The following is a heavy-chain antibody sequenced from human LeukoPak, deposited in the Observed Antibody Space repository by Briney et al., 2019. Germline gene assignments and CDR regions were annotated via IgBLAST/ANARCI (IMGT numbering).Heavy chain of an antibody. D-gene: IGHD1-26*01. CDR1: GFTFTNAW. J-gene: IGHJ4*02. Sequence: GSLRLSCAASGFTFTNAWMSWVRQAPGKGLEWVAVISYDGSNKYYADSVKGRFTISRDNSKNTLYLQMNSLRAEDTAVYYCARGSGSWDFDYWGQGTLVTVSS. V-gene: IGHV3-30-3*01. CDR2: ISYDGSNK. CDR3: ARGSGSWDFDY.